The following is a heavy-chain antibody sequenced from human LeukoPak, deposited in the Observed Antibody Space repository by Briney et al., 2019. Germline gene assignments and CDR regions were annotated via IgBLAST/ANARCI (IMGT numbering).Heavy chain of an antibody. V-gene: IGHV3-11*04. Sequence: PGGSLRLSCAASGFTFSDYYMSWNRQAPGKGLEWLSYISSGRGRSTIYYADSVKGRFSISRDNAKNILYLQMNSLRAEDTAVYYCAKMGQTYYYGMDVWGQGTTVTVSS. CDR3: AKMGQTYYYGMDV. CDR1: GFTFSDYY. D-gene: IGHD2-8*01. CDR2: ISSGRGRSTI. J-gene: IGHJ6*02.